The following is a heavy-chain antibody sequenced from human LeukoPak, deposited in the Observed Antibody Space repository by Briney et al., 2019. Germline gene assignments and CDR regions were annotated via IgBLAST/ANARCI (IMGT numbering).Heavy chain of an antibody. CDR1: GGSFSGYY. CDR3: ARGVVGATTDY. CDR2: INHSGST. D-gene: IGHD1-26*01. Sequence: PSETLSLTCAVYGGSFSGYYWSWIRHPPGKGLEWIGEINHSGSTNYNPSLKSRVTISVDTSKNQFSLKLSSVTAADTAVYYCARGVVGATTDYWGQGTLVTVSS. J-gene: IGHJ4*02. V-gene: IGHV4-34*01.